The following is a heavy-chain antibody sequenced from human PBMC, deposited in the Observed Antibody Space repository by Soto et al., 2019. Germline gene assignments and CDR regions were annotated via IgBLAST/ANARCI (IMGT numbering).Heavy chain of an antibody. CDR3: AHVSGSGYDLFWFDP. Sequence: GPTLVNPTQTLTLTCTFSGFSLSTSGVGVGWIRQPPGKALEWLALIYWNDDKRYSSSLKSRLTITKDTSKNQVVLTMTNMDPVDTATYYCAHVSGSGYDLFWFDPWGQGTLVTVSS. D-gene: IGHD5-12*01. V-gene: IGHV2-5*01. CDR1: GFSLSTSGVG. J-gene: IGHJ5*02. CDR2: IYWNDDK.